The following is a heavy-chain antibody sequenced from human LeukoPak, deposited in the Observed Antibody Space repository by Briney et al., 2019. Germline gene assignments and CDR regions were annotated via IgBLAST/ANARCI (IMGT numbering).Heavy chain of an antibody. J-gene: IGHJ6*03. V-gene: IGHV4-59*01. CDR2: AYYSGST. Sequence: SETLSLTCTVSGDSISSYYWSWIRQPPGKGLEWIGYAYYSGSTKYNPSLKSRVTISVDTPKNQFSLKLTSVTAADTAVYYCARRRYLGNYIDVWGKGTTVTVSS. D-gene: IGHD3-9*01. CDR3: ARRRYLGNYIDV. CDR1: GDSISSYY.